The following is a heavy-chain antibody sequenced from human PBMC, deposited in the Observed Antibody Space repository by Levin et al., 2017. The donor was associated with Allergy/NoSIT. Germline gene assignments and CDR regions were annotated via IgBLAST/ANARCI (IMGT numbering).Heavy chain of an antibody. V-gene: IGHV3-23*01. Sequence: GGSLRLSCAASGFTFGTYAMSWVRQAPAKGLEWVSAISGSGANTYYADSVKGRFTISRDNSKDALYMQMNSLRAEDTALYYCAKVRHSAWYLGQPFDIWGQGTVVTVSS. D-gene: IGHD6-19*01. CDR3: AKVRHSAWYLGQPFDI. J-gene: IGHJ3*02. CDR1: GFTFGTYA. CDR2: ISGSGANT.